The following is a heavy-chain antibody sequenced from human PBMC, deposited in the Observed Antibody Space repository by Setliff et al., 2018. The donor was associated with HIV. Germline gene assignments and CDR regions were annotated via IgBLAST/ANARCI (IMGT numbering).Heavy chain of an antibody. CDR1: GYTFTSHD. CDR2: MNPNSANT. Sequence: ASVKVSCKASGYTFTSHDINWVRQATGQGLEWMGWMNPNSANTGYAQKFQGRVTMTTDTSTRTAYMELRSLRSDDTAVYFCARAGAAETSHFDYWGQGTLVTVS. D-gene: IGHD2-15*01. J-gene: IGHJ4*02. V-gene: IGHV1-8*02. CDR3: ARAGAAETSHFDY.